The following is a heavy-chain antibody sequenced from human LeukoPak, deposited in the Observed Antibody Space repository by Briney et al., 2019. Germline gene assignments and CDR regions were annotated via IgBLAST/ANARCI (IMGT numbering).Heavy chain of an antibody. Sequence: SETLSLTCTVSGGSISSGSYYWSWIRQPAGKGLEWIGRIYTSGSTNYNPSLKSRVTISVDTSKNQFSLKLSSVTAADTAVYYCARGGSSSVWVDYWGQGTLVTVSS. D-gene: IGHD6-6*01. CDR3: ARGGSSSVWVDY. CDR2: IYTSGST. CDR1: GGSISSGSYY. J-gene: IGHJ4*02. V-gene: IGHV4-61*02.